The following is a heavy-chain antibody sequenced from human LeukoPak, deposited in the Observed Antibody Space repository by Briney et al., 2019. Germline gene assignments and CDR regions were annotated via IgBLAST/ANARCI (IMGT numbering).Heavy chain of an antibody. CDR3: AKDCGWYTDY. V-gene: IGHV3-30*18. D-gene: IGHD3-3*01. CDR1: GFTFSSYG. CDR2: ISYDGSNK. J-gene: IGHJ4*02. Sequence: GGSLRLSCAASGFTFSSYGMHWVRQAPGKGLEWVAVISYDGSNKYYADSVKGRFTISRDNPKNTLYLQMNSLRAEDTAVYDCAKDCGWYTDYWGQGTLVTVSS.